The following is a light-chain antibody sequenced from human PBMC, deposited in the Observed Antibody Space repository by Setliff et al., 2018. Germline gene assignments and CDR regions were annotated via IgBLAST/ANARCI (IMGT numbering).Light chain of an antibody. CDR2: EVS. J-gene: IGLJ1*01. Sequence: QSVLTQPASVSGSPGQSITLSRTGTSSVVGGYDSVSWYQQHPGTAPKLMIYEVSHRPSEVSDRFPSSKSGNTASLTISGLQTEDEADYYCSSYSGDTFGVFGTGTKVTVL. CDR3: SSYSGDTFGV. CDR1: SSVVGGYDS. V-gene: IGLV2-14*01.